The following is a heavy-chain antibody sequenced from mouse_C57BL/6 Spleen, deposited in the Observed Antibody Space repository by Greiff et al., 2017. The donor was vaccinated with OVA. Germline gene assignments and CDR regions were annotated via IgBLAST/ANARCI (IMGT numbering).Heavy chain of an antibody. V-gene: IGHV7-3*01. CDR1: GFTFTDYY. CDR3: ARYSYGSLDY. Sequence: EVQLMESGGGLVQPGGSLSLSCAASGFTFTDYYMSWVRQPPGKALEWLGFIRNKANGYTTEYSASVKGRFTISRDNSQSILYLQMNALRAEDSATYYCARYSYGSLDYWGQGTTLTVSS. D-gene: IGHD1-1*01. J-gene: IGHJ2*01. CDR2: IRNKANGYTT.